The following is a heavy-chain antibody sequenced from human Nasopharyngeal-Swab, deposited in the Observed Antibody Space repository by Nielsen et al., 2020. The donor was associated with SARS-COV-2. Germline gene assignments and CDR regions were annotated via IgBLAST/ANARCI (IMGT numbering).Heavy chain of an antibody. D-gene: IGHD1-1*01. CDR3: ARAILNLGRGDYMDV. J-gene: IGHJ6*03. V-gene: IGHV4-59*08. CDR2: IYYSGST. Sequence: PGKGLEWIGYIYYSGSTNYNPSLKSRVTISVDTSKDQFSLKLSSVTAADTAVYYCARAILNLGRGDYMDVWGKGTTVTVSS.